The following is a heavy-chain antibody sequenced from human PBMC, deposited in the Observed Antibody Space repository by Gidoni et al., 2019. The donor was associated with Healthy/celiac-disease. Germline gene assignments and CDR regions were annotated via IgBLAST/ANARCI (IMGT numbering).Heavy chain of an antibody. CDR2: IYYSGST. J-gene: IGHJ4*02. Sequence: QVQLQESGPGLVKPSRTLSLTCTFPGASISSGGYYWSWIRQHPGKGLEWIGYIYYSGSTYYNPSLKSRVTISVDTSKNQFSLQLSSVTAADTAVYYCARDSTLGGHREFDYWGQGTLVTVSS. CDR1: GASISSGGYY. CDR3: ARDSTLGGHREFDY. D-gene: IGHD2-15*01. V-gene: IGHV4-31*03.